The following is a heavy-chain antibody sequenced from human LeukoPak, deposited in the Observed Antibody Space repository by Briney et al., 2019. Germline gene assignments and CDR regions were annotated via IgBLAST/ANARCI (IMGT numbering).Heavy chain of an antibody. CDR2: IYYSGST. CDR1: GGSISSYY. V-gene: IGHV4-59*12. Sequence: SETLSLTCTVSGGSISSYYWSWIRQPPGKGLEWIGYIYYSGSTNYNPSLKSRVTISVDTSKNQFSLKLSSVTAADTAVYYCARVHTGIVGATPLGDYWGQGTLVTVSS. J-gene: IGHJ4*02. CDR3: ARVHTGIVGATPLGDY. D-gene: IGHD1-26*01.